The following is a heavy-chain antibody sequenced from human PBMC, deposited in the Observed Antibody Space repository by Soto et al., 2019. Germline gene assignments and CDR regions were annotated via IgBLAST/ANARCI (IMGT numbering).Heavy chain of an antibody. CDR1: GFTFSSYA. CDR2: ISYDGSNK. CDR3: AREGKGSGAFDI. J-gene: IGHJ3*02. V-gene: IGHV3-30-3*01. Sequence: QVQLVESGGGVVQPGRSLRLSCAASGFTFSSYAMHWVRQAPGKGLEWVAVISYDGSNKYYADSVKGRFTISRDNSKNTLYLQMNSLRAEDTAVYYCAREGKGSGAFDIWGQGTMVTVSS.